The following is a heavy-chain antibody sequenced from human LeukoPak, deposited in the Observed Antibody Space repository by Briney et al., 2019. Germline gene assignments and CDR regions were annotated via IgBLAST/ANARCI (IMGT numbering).Heavy chain of an antibody. J-gene: IGHJ1*01. CDR3: ARRRSVDSRTFQH. Sequence: ASVKVSCKASGYTFTSYDINWVRQATGQGLEWMGRMNPNSANTGYAQKFQGRVTMTRNTSTSTAYMELSSLRSEDTAVYYCARRRSVDSRTFQHWGQGTLVTVSS. CDR2: MNPNSANT. V-gene: IGHV1-8*01. D-gene: IGHD3-22*01. CDR1: GYTFTSYD.